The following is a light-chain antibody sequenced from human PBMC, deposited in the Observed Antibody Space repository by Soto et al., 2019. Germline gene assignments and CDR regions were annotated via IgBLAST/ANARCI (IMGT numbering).Light chain of an antibody. J-gene: IGKJ3*01. Sequence: EIMLTQTPLSLSVTPGQPASISCKSSQSLLHSDGKTYLYWYLQRPGQAPNILMYEVSNRFSGMSYSFRGSGSWTYFTLQISRVEAEDVAVYYCMQTIPCPLFALGPGTKVHMK. V-gene: IGKV2D-29*01. CDR2: EVS. CDR1: QSLLHSDGKTY. CDR3: MQTIPCPLFA.